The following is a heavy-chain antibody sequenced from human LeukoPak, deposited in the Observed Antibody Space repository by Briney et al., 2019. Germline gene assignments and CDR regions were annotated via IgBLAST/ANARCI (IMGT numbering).Heavy chain of an antibody. CDR1: GGSISGYY. CDR3: ARVSEVGYCSSTSCYFHKAFDI. CDR2: IYYSGST. J-gene: IGHJ3*02. D-gene: IGHD2-2*01. Sequence: PSETLSLTCTVSGGSISGYYWSWIRQHPGKGLEWIGYIYYSGSTYYNPSLKSRVTISVDTSKNQFSLKLSSVTAADTAVYYCARVSEVGYCSSTSCYFHKAFDIWGQGTMVTVSS. V-gene: IGHV4-31*03.